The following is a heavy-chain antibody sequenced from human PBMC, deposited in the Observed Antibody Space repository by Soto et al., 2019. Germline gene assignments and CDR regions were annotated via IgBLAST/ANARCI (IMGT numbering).Heavy chain of an antibody. V-gene: IGHV4-31*03. Sequence: SETLSLTCPVSGGSSSSGGYYWSWIRQHPGKVLEWIGYIYYSGSTYYNPSLKSRVTISVDTSKNQFSLKLGSVTAADTAVYYCARGLSDIVVVVAANWFDPWGQRTLVTVSS. CDR1: GGSSSSGGYY. CDR2: IYYSGST. CDR3: ARGLSDIVVVVAANWFDP. D-gene: IGHD2-15*01. J-gene: IGHJ5*02.